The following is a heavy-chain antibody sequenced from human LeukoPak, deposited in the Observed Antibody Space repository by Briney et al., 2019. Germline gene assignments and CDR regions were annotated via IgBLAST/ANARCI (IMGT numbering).Heavy chain of an antibody. CDR3: ARDPLTGTGLDY. CDR2: IYTSGST. J-gene: IGHJ4*02. CDR1: GGSISSGSYY. Sequence: PSETLSLTCTVSGGSISSGSYYWSWIRQPAGKGLEWIGRIYTSGSTNYNPSLKSRVTISVDTSKNQFSLKLNSVTAADTAVYYCARDPLTGTGLDYWGQGTLVTVSS. D-gene: IGHD1-7*01. V-gene: IGHV4-61*02.